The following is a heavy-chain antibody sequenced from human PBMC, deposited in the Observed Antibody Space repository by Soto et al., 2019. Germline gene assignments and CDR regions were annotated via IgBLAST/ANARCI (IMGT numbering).Heavy chain of an antibody. J-gene: IGHJ4*02. CDR3: ARDLGVGATSDY. Sequence: RLEWMGWINAGNGNTKYSQKFQGRVTITRDTSASTAYMELSSLRSEDMAVYYCARDLGVGATSDYWGQGTLVTVSS. CDR2: INAGNGNT. D-gene: IGHD1-26*01. V-gene: IGHV1-3*01.